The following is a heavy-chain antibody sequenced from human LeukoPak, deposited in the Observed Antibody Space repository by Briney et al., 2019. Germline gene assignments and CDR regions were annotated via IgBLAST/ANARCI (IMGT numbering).Heavy chain of an antibody. CDR2: ISYDGSNK. V-gene: IGHV3-30*18. D-gene: IGHD2-2*01. Sequence: PGGSLRLSCAASGFTFSSYGMHWVRQAPGKGLEWVAVISYDGSNKYYADSVKGRFTISRDNSKNTLYLQMNSLRAEDTAVYYCAKDRISYCSSTSCYRDAALDYWGQGTLVTVSS. CDR3: AKDRISYCSSTSCYRDAALDY. J-gene: IGHJ4*02. CDR1: GFTFSSYG.